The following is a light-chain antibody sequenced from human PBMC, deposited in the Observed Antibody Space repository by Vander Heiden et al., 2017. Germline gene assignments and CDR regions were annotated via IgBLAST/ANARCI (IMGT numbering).Light chain of an antibody. CDR3: TSYTSSSTLV. Sequence: QSALTQPASVSGSPGQSITIPCTGTSSDVGNYKYVSWYQQPPDNAHKLIIYDVNNRPSGVSNRFSGSKAGATASPTISGLQADDEADYYCTSYTSSSTLVFGTGTTVAVL. J-gene: IGLJ1*01. V-gene: IGLV2-14*01. CDR1: SSDVGNYKY. CDR2: DVN.